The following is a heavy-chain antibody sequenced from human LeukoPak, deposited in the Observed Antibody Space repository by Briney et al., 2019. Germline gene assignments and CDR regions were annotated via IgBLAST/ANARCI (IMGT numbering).Heavy chain of an antibody. CDR3: ASRPGNYSISRGEAFDI. V-gene: IGHV1-2*06. CDR1: GYTFTGYY. CDR2: INPNSGGT. Sequence: ASVKVSCKASGYTFTGYYMHWVRQAPGQGLEWMGRINPNSGGTNYAQKFQGRVTMTRDTSISTAYMELSRLRYDDTTVYYCASRPGNYSISRGEAFDIWVQGTNVTLSS. J-gene: IGHJ3*02. D-gene: IGHD4-11*01.